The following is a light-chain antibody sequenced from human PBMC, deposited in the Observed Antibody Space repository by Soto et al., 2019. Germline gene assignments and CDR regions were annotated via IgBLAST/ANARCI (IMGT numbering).Light chain of an antibody. Sequence: QSVLTQPPSASVSTGQSVAISCTGTSSDVGGQNYVSWYQQHPGKAPKLIIYAVTERPSADPDCFSGSKSGNTASLTVSGLQTEEEAEDYCSSNAGNTDDVFGCGTKVTVL. V-gene: IGLV2-8*01. CDR3: SSNAGNTDDV. CDR1: SSDVGGQNY. J-gene: IGLJ1*01. CDR2: AVT.